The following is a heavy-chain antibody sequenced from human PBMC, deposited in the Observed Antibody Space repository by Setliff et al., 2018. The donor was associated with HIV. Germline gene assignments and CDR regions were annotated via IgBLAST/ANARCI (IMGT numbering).Heavy chain of an antibody. V-gene: IGHV3-30*19. D-gene: IGHD3-16*01. CDR3: MRGPRLGPVDV. J-gene: IGHJ6*04. CDR2: ISYAGSNE. CDR1: GFTFSTYG. Sequence: GGSLRLSCAASGFTFSTYGIHWVRQAPGKGLEWVAVISYAGSNEYYGDSVKGRFTISRDNSKNTLFLQMNSLRVEDTAVYYCMRGPRLGPVDVWGKGATVTVSS.